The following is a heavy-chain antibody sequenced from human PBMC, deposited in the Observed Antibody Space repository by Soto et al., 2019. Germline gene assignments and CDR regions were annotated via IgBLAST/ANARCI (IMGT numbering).Heavy chain of an antibody. CDR3: ARVFGFGGMDV. D-gene: IGHD3-10*01. CDR1: GGSISSGGYY. Sequence: PSETLSLTCSVSGGSISSGGYYWSWIRQHPGKGLEWIGYIYYSGSTYYNPSLKSRVTISVDTSKNQFSLKLSSVTAADTAVYYCARVFGFGGMDVWGQGTTVTVSS. J-gene: IGHJ6*02. V-gene: IGHV4-31*03. CDR2: IYYSGST.